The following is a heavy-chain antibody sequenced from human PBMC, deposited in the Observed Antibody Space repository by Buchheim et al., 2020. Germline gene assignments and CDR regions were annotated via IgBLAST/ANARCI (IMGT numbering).Heavy chain of an antibody. CDR2: INHSGST. V-gene: IGHV4-34*01. CDR3: AGNTSYCGDDCYSYYFDY. Sequence: QVQLQQWGAGLLKPSETLSLTCAVYGGSFSGYYWSWIRQSPGKGLEWIGEINHSGSTNYNPSLKSRVTMSVDTSKNQFSLRLTSVTAADTAVYYCAGNTSYCGDDCYSYYFDYWGQGTL. CDR1: GGSFSGYY. J-gene: IGHJ4*02. D-gene: IGHD2-21*02.